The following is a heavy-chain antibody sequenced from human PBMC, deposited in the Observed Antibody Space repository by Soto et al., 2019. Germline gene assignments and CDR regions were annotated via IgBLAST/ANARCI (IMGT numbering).Heavy chain of an antibody. J-gene: IGHJ4*02. V-gene: IGHV4-59*01. D-gene: IGHD1-26*01. CDR2: ISYSGHT. Sequence: QVQLQESGPGLVKPSETLSLTCTVSGGSINSYYWSWVRQPPGKGLEWIGYISYSGHTNYNPSLQSRVTMSVDTAKNQFSLKLRFVTAADTAVYYCVREALAEWERHFDYWGQGTLVTVSS. CDR3: VREALAEWERHFDY. CDR1: GGSINSYY.